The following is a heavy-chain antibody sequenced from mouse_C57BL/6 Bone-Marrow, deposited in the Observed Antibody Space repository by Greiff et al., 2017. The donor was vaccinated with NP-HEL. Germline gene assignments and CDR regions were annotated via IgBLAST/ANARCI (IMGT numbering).Heavy chain of an antibody. V-gene: IGHV1-75*01. CDR2: IFPGSGST. Sequence: QVHVKQSGPELVKPGASVKISCKASGYTFTDYYINWVKQRPGQGLEWIGWIFPGSGSTYYNEKFKGKATLTVDKSSSTAYMLLSSLTSEDSAVYFCAREAYYSNYFFMDYWGQGTSVTVSS. D-gene: IGHD2-5*01. J-gene: IGHJ4*01. CDR3: AREAYYSNYFFMDY. CDR1: GYTFTDYY.